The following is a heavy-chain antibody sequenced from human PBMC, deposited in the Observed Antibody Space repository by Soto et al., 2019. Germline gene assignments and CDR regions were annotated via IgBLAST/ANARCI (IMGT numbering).Heavy chain of an antibody. CDR2: INHSGST. D-gene: IGHD2-15*01. J-gene: IGHJ6*02. Sequence: SETLSLTCAVYGGSFSGYYWSWIRQPPGKGLEWIGEINHSGSTNYNPSLKSRVTISVDTSKNQFSLKLSSVTAADTAVYYCARENIVVVVAATRIYYYYYGMDVWGQGTTVTVS. CDR1: GGSFSGYY. CDR3: ARENIVVVVAATRIYYYYYGMDV. V-gene: IGHV4-34*01.